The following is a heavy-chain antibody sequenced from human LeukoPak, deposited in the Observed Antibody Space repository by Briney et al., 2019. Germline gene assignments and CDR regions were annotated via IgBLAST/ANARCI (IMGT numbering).Heavy chain of an antibody. V-gene: IGHV4-4*07. Sequence: SETLSLTCTVSGGSISSYYWSWIRQPAGKGLQWIGRIYSSGSTDYNPSLKTRLTISVDTSKNQFSLKLSSVTAAGTAVYYCARGGRSGQSFDYWGQGALVTVSS. CDR3: ARGGRSGQSFDY. CDR2: IYSSGST. CDR1: GGSISSYY. D-gene: IGHD6-25*01. J-gene: IGHJ4*02.